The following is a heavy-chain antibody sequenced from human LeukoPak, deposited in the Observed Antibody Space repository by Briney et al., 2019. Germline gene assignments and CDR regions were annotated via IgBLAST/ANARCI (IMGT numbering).Heavy chain of an antibody. J-gene: IGHJ4*02. Sequence: SETLSLTCAVYGGSFSGYYWSWIRQPPGKGLEWIGEINHSGSTNYNPSLKSRVTMSLDTSKNQFSLKLSSVTAADTAVYYCARGGDYHPYDYWGQGTLVTVSS. D-gene: IGHD4-17*01. CDR3: ARGGDYHPYDY. V-gene: IGHV4-34*01. CDR1: GGSFSGYY. CDR2: INHSGST.